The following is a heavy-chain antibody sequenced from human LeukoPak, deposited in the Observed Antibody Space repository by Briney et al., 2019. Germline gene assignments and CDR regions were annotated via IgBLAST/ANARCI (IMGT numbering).Heavy chain of an antibody. V-gene: IGHV1-69*13. CDR3: ARGRDGYNLGD. CDR1: GGTFSSYA. D-gene: IGHD5-24*01. J-gene: IGHJ4*02. Sequence: ASVKVSCKASGGTFSSYAIRWVRQAPGQGLEWVGGIIPIFGTANYAQKFQGRVTITADESTSTAYMELSSLRSEDTAVYYCARGRDGYNLGDWGQGTLVTVSS. CDR2: IIPIFGTA.